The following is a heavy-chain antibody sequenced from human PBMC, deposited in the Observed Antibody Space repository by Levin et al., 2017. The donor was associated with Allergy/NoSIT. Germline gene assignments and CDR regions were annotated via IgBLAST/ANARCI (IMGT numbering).Heavy chain of an antibody. CDR2: IKSKIDGETT. CDR1: GFTFTNAW. J-gene: IGHJ4*02. V-gene: IGHV3-15*01. Sequence: SCAVSGFTFTNAWMGWVRQAPGKGLQWVGRIKSKIDGETTDYTAPVKGRFTISRDDSKNTLYLQMNSLKTEDTAVYYCTTDLHFGGQGTLVTVSS. D-gene: IGHD2/OR15-2a*01. CDR3: TTDLHF.